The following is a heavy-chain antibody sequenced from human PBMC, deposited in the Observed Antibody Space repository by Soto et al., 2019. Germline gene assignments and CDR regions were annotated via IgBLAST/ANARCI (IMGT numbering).Heavy chain of an antibody. CDR2: IIPMFGST. CDR1: GDTFSTFA. Sequence: QVQLVQSGAEVKRPGSSVKVSCKASGDTFSTFAITWVRQAPGQGLEWLGGIIPMFGSTKYAQNFQGGVTITADESTSTAYMELSSLRSEDTAVYYCAREGYCSSGSCSFDGFDIWGQGTMVTVS. V-gene: IGHV1-69*01. CDR3: AREGYCSSGSCSFDGFDI. D-gene: IGHD2-15*01. J-gene: IGHJ3*02.